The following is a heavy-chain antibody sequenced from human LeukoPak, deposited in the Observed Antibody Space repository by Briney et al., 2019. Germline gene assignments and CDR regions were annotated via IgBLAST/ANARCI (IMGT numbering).Heavy chain of an antibody. Sequence: SETLSLTCTVSGGSISSNYWSWIRQPPGKGLEWIGYIYYSGSTNYNPSLKSRVTISVDTSKNQFSLKLSSVTAADTAVYYCARHRGDFDWLPYYFDYWGQGTLVTVSS. J-gene: IGHJ4*02. CDR2: IYYSGST. CDR3: ARHRGDFDWLPYYFDY. V-gene: IGHV4-59*08. CDR1: GGSISSNY. D-gene: IGHD3-9*01.